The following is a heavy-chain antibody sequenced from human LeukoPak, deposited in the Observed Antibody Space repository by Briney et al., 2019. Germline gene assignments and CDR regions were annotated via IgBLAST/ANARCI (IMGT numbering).Heavy chain of an antibody. CDR3: ARGRYDFWSGYYHAGIGYYYMDV. Sequence: SETLSLTCAVYGGSFSGYYWSWIRQRPGKGLEWIGEINHSGSTNYNPSLKSRVTISVDTSKNQFSLKLSSVTAADTAVYYCARGRYDFWSGYYHAGIGYYYMDVWGKGTTVTVSS. CDR2: INHSGST. J-gene: IGHJ6*03. CDR1: GGSFSGYY. V-gene: IGHV4-34*01. D-gene: IGHD3-3*01.